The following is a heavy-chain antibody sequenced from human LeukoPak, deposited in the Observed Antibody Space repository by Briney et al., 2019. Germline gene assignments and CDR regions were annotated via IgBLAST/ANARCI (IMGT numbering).Heavy chain of an antibody. D-gene: IGHD3-22*01. Sequence: GASVNVSCKASGYTFTSYYTHWVRRAPGQGLEWMGIINPSCGSTSYAQKFQGRVTMTRDMSTSTVYMELSSLRSEDTAVYYCARVTIKYDSSGYYQLDAFDIWGQGTMVTVSS. J-gene: IGHJ3*02. V-gene: IGHV1-46*01. CDR1: GYTFTSYY. CDR2: INPSCGST. CDR3: ARVTIKYDSSGYYQLDAFDI.